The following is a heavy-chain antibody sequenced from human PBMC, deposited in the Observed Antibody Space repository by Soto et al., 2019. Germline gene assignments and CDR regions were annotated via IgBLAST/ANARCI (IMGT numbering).Heavy chain of an antibody. V-gene: IGHV3-74*01. D-gene: IGHD6-19*01. CDR3: AVAVAGPTAIGY. CDR2: INSDGSST. Sequence: EVQLVESGGGLVQPGGSLRLSCAASGFTFSSYWMHWVRQAPGKGLMWVSRINSDGSSTSYADSVKGRFTISRDNAKNTLYLKMNSLRAEDTAVYYCAVAVAGPTAIGYWGQGTLVTVSS. J-gene: IGHJ4*02. CDR1: GFTFSSYW.